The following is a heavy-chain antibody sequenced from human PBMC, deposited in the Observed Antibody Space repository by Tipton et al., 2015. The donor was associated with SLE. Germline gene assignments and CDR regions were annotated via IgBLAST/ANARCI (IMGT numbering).Heavy chain of an antibody. D-gene: IGHD2-21*01. V-gene: IGHV3-11*01. CDR2: ISSSGSTI. CDR3: ARDLRPYCGGDCYVYYYYYYMDV. Sequence: LSLTCTVSGGSISSYYWSWIRQPPGKGLEWVSYISSSGSTIYYADSVKGRFTISRDNAKNSLYLQMNSLRAEDTAVYYCARDLRPYCGGDCYVYYYYYYMDVWGKGTTVTVSS. CDR1: GGSISSYY. J-gene: IGHJ6*03.